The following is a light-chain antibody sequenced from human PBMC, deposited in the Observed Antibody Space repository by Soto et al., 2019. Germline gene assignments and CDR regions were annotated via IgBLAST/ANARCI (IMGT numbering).Light chain of an antibody. CDR2: EVS. J-gene: IGLJ2*01. V-gene: IGLV2-14*01. CDR3: SSYTTTATVV. CDR1: SSDVGAYNY. Sequence: QSALTQPASVSGSPGQSITISCTGTSSDVGAYNYVSWYQQHPDKAPKLMIYEVSDRPSGVSNRFSGSKSANTASLTISGLQAEDEAAYYCSSYTTTATVVFGGGTKLTVL.